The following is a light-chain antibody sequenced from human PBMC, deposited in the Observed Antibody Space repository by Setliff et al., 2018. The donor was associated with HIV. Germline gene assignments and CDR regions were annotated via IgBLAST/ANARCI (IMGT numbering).Light chain of an antibody. CDR1: SSDVGAYNY. CDR2: DVS. Sequence: QSALTQPRSVSGSPGQSVTISCTGTSSDVGAYNYVSWYQQHPGKAPKLMICDVSKRPSGVPDRFSASKSGNTASLTISGLQAEDEADYYCCSYAGSYNWVVGGGTK. CDR3: CSYAGSYNWV. V-gene: IGLV2-11*01. J-gene: IGLJ3*02.